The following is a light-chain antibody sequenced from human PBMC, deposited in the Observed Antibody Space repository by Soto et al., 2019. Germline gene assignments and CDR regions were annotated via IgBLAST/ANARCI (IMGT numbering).Light chain of an antibody. Sequence: QAVVTQEPSFSVSPGGTVTLTCGLSSGSVSISHYPSWYQQTPGQAPRTLIYNTNTRSSGVPDRFSGSILGNKAALDITGAQADDESDYYCVLYVGSGIWIFGGGTKVTVL. CDR3: VLYVGSGIWI. CDR2: NTN. CDR1: SGSVSISHY. V-gene: IGLV8-61*01. J-gene: IGLJ2*01.